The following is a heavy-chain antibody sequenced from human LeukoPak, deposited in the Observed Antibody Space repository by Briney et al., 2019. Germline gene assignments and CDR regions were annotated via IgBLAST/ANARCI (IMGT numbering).Heavy chain of an antibody. J-gene: IGHJ4*02. V-gene: IGHV4-4*07. Sequence: PSGTLSLTCSVSGGSINSYWWSWIRQPAGKGLEFIGRIYTTGMTNYNPSLKSRVSMSVDTSKNQFSLELRSVTAADTAVYFCARAGYTISSYRFDYWGQGALVTVSS. CDR3: ARAGYTISSYRFDY. CDR2: IYTTGMT. D-gene: IGHD3-16*02. CDR1: GGSINSYW.